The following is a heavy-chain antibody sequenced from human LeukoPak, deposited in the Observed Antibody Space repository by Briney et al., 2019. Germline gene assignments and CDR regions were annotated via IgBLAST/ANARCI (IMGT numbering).Heavy chain of an antibody. D-gene: IGHD3-3*01. J-gene: IGHJ4*01. CDR1: GFTFSSYA. CDR3: ARAALYYDFWSGYYDY. CDR2: ISSSSSYI. Sequence: GGSLRLSCAASGFTFSSYAMSWVREAPGKGLEWVSSISSSSSYIYYADSVKGRFTISRDNAKNSLYLQMNSLRAEDTAVYYCARAALYYDFWSGYYDYWGQGTLVTVSS. V-gene: IGHV3-21*01.